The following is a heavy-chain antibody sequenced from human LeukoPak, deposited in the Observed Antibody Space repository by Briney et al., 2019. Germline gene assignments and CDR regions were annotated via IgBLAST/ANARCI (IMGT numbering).Heavy chain of an antibody. D-gene: IGHD6-6*01. CDR2: IDHRGSS. Sequence: SETLSLTCAVHGESFSAYFWSWIRHVPGKGLEWIGEIDHRGSSNYNPPLKSRATISVDTSKNHFSLGLTSVSAADTAVYYCATRSSTLAAARCFDDWGQGTVVTVSS. CDR3: ATRSSTLAAARCFDD. V-gene: IGHV4-34*01. CDR1: GESFSAYF. J-gene: IGHJ4*03.